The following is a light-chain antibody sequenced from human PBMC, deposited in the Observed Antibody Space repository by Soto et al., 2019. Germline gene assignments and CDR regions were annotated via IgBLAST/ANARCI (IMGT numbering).Light chain of an antibody. Sequence: DIQMTQSPSSLSASVGDRITITCRASQSISSDLNWYQQKPGKAPKLLIYAASSLQSGVPSRFSGSGSGTDFTLTISRLQPEDFATYYCQQSYSTPWTVGQGTKVEIK. CDR2: AAS. CDR3: QQSYSTPWT. CDR1: QSISSD. V-gene: IGKV1-39*01. J-gene: IGKJ1*01.